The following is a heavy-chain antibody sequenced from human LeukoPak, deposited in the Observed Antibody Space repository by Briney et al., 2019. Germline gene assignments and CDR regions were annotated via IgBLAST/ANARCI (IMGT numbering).Heavy chain of an antibody. CDR3: VFGECSSTSCYPRRDS. CDR2: INFYSGST. Sequence: GASVKVSCKVSGYRFTTYGISWVRQAPGQGLEYMGWINFYSGSTDYTQNFQGRLTLAADTSTATAYMELRSLTSDDTAIYYCVFGECSSTSCYPRRDSWGQGSLSPSPQ. J-gene: IGHJ4*02. D-gene: IGHD2-2*01. V-gene: IGHV1-18*01. CDR1: GYRFTTYG.